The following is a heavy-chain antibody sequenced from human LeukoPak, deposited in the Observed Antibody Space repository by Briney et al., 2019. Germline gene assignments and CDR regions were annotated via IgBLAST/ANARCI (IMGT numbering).Heavy chain of an antibody. CDR1: GFTFSSYA. Sequence: RSLRLSCAASGFTFSSYAMHWVRQAPGKGLEWVAVISYDGSNKYYADSVKGRFTISRDNSKNTLYLQMNSLRAEDTAVYYCARERFGEFRYYYYYYMDVWGKGTTVTVSS. CDR3: ARERFGEFRYYYYYYMDV. V-gene: IGHV3-30*04. CDR2: ISYDGSNK. D-gene: IGHD3-10*01. J-gene: IGHJ6*03.